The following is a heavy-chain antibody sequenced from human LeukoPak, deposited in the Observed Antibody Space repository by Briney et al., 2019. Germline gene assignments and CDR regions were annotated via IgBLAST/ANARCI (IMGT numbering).Heavy chain of an antibody. CDR1: GFTSSSYW. CDR3: ARGFYGGNSDY. J-gene: IGHJ4*02. D-gene: IGHD4-23*01. CDR2: ISGDGTAR. Sequence: PGGSLRLSCAASGFTSSSYWMHWVRQVPGKGLVWVSRISGDGTARNYADSVKGRFTISRDDAKNTVDLQMNSLRGEDTAVYYCARGFYGGNSDYWGQGTLVTVSS. V-gene: IGHV3-74*01.